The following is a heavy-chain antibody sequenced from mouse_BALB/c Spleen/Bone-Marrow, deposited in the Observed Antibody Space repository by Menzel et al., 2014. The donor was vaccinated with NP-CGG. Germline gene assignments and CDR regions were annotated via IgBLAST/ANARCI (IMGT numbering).Heavy chain of an antibody. V-gene: IGHV5-2*01. CDR3: ARRGDYDWFAY. D-gene: IGHD2-4*01. J-gene: IGHJ3*01. CDR2: IDSDGGST. Sequence: EVKLMESGGGLVQPGESLKLSCESNEYEFPSHDMSWVRKTPEKRLELVAAIDSDGGSTYYPDTMERRFIISRDNTKKTLYLQMSSLRSEDTALYYCARRGDYDWFAYWSQGTQVTVSA. CDR1: EYEFPSHD.